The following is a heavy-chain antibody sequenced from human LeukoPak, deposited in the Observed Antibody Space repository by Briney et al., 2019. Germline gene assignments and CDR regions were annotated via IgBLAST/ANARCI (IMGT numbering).Heavy chain of an antibody. CDR3: ATTRYGDYRRFDY. D-gene: IGHD4-17*01. CDR1: GFTFSSYG. J-gene: IGHJ4*02. Sequence: GGSLRLSCAASGFTFSSYGMHWVRQAPGMGLEWVAVISSDGGNKYYADSVKGRFTISRDNSKNTLYLQMNSLRAEDTAVYYCATTRYGDYRRFDYWGQGTLVTVSS. V-gene: IGHV3-30*03. CDR2: ISSDGGNK.